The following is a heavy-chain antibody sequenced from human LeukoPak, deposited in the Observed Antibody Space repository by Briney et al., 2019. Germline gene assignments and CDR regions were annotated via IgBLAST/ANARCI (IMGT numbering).Heavy chain of an antibody. Sequence: PSETLPLTCGVSGGSISSGGFFWGWIRQPPGKGLEWVGTISYSGNTYYHPSLNSRVTISIDTSQSQFSLKLSSVTAADTAVYYCARLPMTTLLDYWGQGTLVTVSS. CDR3: ARLPMTTLLDY. D-gene: IGHD1-14*01. V-gene: IGHV4-39*01. J-gene: IGHJ4*02. CDR1: GGSISSGGFF. CDR2: ISYSGNT.